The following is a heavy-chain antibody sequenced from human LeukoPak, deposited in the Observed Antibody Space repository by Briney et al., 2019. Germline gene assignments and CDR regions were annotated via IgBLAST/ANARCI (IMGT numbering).Heavy chain of an antibody. D-gene: IGHD3-22*01. Sequence: PGGSLRLSCAASGFIFSSYSMNWVRQAPGKGLEWVSSISSSSSYIYYADSVKGRFTISRDNAKNSLYPQMNSLRAEDTAVYHCARGGDDSTYRPVGYWGQGTLVTVSS. V-gene: IGHV3-21*01. CDR2: ISSSSSYI. CDR1: GFIFSSYS. J-gene: IGHJ4*02. CDR3: ARGGDDSTYRPVGY.